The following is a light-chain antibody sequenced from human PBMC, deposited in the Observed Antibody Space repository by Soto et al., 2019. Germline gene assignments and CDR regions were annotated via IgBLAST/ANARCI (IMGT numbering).Light chain of an antibody. V-gene: IGKV3-11*01. Sequence: VFTQSPATLSLSPGERATLSCRASENVRTFVDWYQQKPGQAPRLLIYGASNRATDIPARFSGSGSGTDFTLTIGNLEPEDFAVYYCQQHSHWPPWTFGQGTKVDIK. J-gene: IGKJ1*01. CDR1: ENVRTF. CDR3: QQHSHWPPWT. CDR2: GAS.